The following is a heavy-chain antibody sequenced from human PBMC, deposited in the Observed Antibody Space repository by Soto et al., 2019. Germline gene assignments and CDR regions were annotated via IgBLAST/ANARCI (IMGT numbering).Heavy chain of an antibody. J-gene: IGHJ4*02. CDR3: ARGLEYCSGGSCYVLGY. Sequence: ASVKVSCKASGYTFTSYAMHWVRQAPGQRLEWMGWINAGNGNTKYSQKFQGRVTITRDTSASTAYMELSSLRSEDTAVYYCARGLEYCSGGSCYVLGYWGQGTLVTVSS. V-gene: IGHV1-3*01. D-gene: IGHD2-15*01. CDR1: GYTFTSYA. CDR2: INAGNGNT.